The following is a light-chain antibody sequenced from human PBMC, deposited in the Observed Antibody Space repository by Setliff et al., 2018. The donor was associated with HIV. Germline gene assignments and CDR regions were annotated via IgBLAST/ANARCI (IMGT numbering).Light chain of an antibody. J-gene: IGLJ2*01. CDR1: SGYSNYK. CDR3: AAAYGSGSNFVHVV. Sequence: QPVLTQPPSASTSLGASVTLTCTLSSGYSNYKVDWYQQRPGKGPRFVMRVGTGGIVGSRGDGVPDRFSVLGSGLNRYLIIKNIQEEDESDYHCAAAYGSGSNFVHVVFGGGTKVTVL. V-gene: IGLV9-49*01. CDR2: VGTGGIVG.